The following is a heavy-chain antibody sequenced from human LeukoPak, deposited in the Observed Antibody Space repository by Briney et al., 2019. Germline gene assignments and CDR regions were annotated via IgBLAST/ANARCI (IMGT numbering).Heavy chain of an antibody. V-gene: IGHV3-21*05. CDR2: ISSSSSYI. Sequence: PGGSLRLSCAASGFTFSSYSMNWVRQAPGKGLEWVSYISSSSSYIYYADSVKGRFTISRDNAKNSLYLQMNSLRAEDTAVYYCARDLATMVRGKDWFDPWGQGTLVTVSS. J-gene: IGHJ5*02. CDR1: GFTFSSYS. CDR3: ARDLATMVRGKDWFDP. D-gene: IGHD3-10*01.